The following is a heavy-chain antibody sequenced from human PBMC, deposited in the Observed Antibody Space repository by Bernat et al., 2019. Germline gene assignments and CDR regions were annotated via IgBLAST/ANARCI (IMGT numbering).Heavy chain of an antibody. CDR2: IDPSDSYT. J-gene: IGHJ3*02. CDR1: GYSFTSYW. D-gene: IGHD3-10*01. CDR3: ASPQWEGSGRFEPNDAFDI. V-gene: IGHV5-10-1*03. Sequence: EVQLVQSGAEVKKPGESLRISCKGSGYSFTSYWISWVRQMPGKGLEWMGRIDPSDSYTNYSPSFQGHVTISADKSISTAYLQWSSLKASDTAMYYCASPQWEGSGRFEPNDAFDIWGQGTMVTVSS.